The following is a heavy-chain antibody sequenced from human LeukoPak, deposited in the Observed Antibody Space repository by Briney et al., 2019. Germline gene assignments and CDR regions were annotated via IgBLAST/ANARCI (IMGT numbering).Heavy chain of an antibody. D-gene: IGHD6-13*01. V-gene: IGHV4-34*01. J-gene: IGHJ4*02. CDR1: GFTFSSYA. CDR3: ARGGITRSGYSSSWYFDY. Sequence: PGGSLRLSCAASGFTFSSYAMSWVRQPPGKGLEWIGEINHSGSTNYNPSLKSRVTISVDTSKNQFSLKLSSVTAADTAVYYCARGGITRSGYSSSWYFDYWGQGTLVTVSS. CDR2: INHSGST.